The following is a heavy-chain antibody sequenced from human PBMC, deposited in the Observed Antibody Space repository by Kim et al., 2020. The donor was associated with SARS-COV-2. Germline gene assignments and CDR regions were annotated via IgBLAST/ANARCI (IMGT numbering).Heavy chain of an antibody. CDR2: K. Sequence: KYYADSGKGRFTISRDNSKNTLYLQMNSLRAEDTAVYYCARAYGSGSYIDYWGQGTLVTVSS. J-gene: IGHJ4*02. D-gene: IGHD3-10*01. V-gene: IGHV3-33*01. CDR3: ARAYGSGSYIDY.